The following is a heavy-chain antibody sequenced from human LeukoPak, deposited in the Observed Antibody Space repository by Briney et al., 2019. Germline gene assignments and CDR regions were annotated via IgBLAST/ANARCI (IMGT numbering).Heavy chain of an antibody. D-gene: IGHD4-11*01. CDR3: ARMASHKPTHTDY. CDR1: GGSISSSSYY. J-gene: IGHJ4*02. CDR2: IYYSGST. V-gene: IGHV4-39*07. Sequence: TSETLSLTCTVSGGSISSSSYYWGWIRQPPGKGLEWIGSIYYSGSTNYNPSLKSRVTISVDTSKNQFSLKLGSVTAADTAVYYCARMASHKPTHTDYWGQGTLVTVSS.